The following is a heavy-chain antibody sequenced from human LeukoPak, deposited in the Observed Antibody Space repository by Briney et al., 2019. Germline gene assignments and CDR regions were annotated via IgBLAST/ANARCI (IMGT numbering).Heavy chain of an antibody. CDR1: GFTFSSYA. CDR2: ISYDGSNK. J-gene: IGHJ4*02. V-gene: IGHV3-30-3*01. Sequence: GGSLRLSCAASGFTFSSYAMHWVRQAPGKGLEWVAVISYDGSNKYYADSVKGRFTISRDNSKNTLYLQMNSLRAEDTAVYYCARGRGSYSPADFDYWGQGTLVTVSS. CDR3: ARGRGSYSPADFDY. D-gene: IGHD1-26*01.